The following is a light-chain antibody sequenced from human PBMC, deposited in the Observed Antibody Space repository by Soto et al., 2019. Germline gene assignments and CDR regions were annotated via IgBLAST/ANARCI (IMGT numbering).Light chain of an antibody. CDR3: QHRDRPPWT. CDR1: QSISSY. CDR2: AAS. V-gene: IGKV1-39*01. Sequence: QMTRSPSARSSPLGERDTNTDGASQSISSYFNWYQQKRGKAPKLLIYAASSLQSGVPSRFSGSGCGRDSSLISSLLKPDDSVFYSRQHRDRPPWTFGPGTKVDIK. J-gene: IGKJ1*01.